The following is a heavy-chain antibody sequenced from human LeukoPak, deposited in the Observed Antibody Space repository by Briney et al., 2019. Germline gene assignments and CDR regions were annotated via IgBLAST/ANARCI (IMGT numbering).Heavy chain of an antibody. D-gene: IGHD5-18*01. CDR3: AYRIQLWLG. Sequence: PSETLSLTCTVSGGSFSSSSYHWGWIRQPPGKGLEWIGSIYYSGSTYYNPSLKSRVTISVDTSKNQFSLKLSSVTAADTAVYYCAYRIQLWLGWGQGTLVTVSS. CDR2: IYYSGST. J-gene: IGHJ4*02. CDR1: GGSFSSSSYH. V-gene: IGHV4-39*07.